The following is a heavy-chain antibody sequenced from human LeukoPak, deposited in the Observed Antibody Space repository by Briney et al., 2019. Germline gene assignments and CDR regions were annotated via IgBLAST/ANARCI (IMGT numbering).Heavy chain of an antibody. CDR2: INGSGGST. Sequence: GGSLRLPCAASGFTFSSYVIRWVRQAPGKGLGWDSAINGSGGSTYYADSVKGRFTSSRDNSKNTQYQQMNSLRAEDTAVYYCAKDGYGSGSYSNWFDPWGQGTLVTVSS. CDR3: AKDGYGSGSYSNWFDP. J-gene: IGHJ5*02. V-gene: IGHV3-23*01. CDR1: GFTFSSYV. D-gene: IGHD3-10*01.